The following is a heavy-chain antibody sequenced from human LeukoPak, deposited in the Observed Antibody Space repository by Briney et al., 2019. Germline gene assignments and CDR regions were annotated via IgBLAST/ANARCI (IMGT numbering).Heavy chain of an antibody. D-gene: IGHD5-24*01. Sequence: GGSLRLFCAASAVIVNSNYMSWVRQAPGRGLEWVSVIYGGGKTYYADSVKGRFTISRDNSKNTLYLQMNNVRAADTAVYFCGRDDAHVYNYGIQYWGLGTLVTVSS. CDR2: IYGGGKT. V-gene: IGHV3-53*01. CDR1: AVIVNSNY. CDR3: GRDDAHVYNYGIQY. J-gene: IGHJ4*02.